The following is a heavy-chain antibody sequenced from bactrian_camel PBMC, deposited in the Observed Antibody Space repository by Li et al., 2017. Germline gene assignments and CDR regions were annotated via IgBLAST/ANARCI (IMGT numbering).Heavy chain of an antibody. CDR2: TYADGSET. V-gene: IGHV3S6*01. J-gene: IGHJ4*01. D-gene: IGHD5*01. CDR3: AADRGSGDGRETWVGYVPAFLY. CDR1: GFTFSGYY. Sequence: VQLVESGGGLVQPGGSLKLSCVGSGFTFSGYYMSWVRQAPGEHLQWVASTYADGSETQYHWSVKGRFTISRDNANNTLYLVTHSLKPEDTAMYYCAADRGSGDGRETWVGYVPAFLYSGQGTQVTVS.